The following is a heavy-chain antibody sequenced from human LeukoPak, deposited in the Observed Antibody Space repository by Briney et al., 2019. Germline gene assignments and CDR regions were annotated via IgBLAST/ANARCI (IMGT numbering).Heavy chain of an antibody. V-gene: IGHV3-53*01. CDR2: IYSGGKT. CDR3: ARRAGEYSHPYDY. J-gene: IGHJ4*02. D-gene: IGHD2-15*01. CDR1: GFTFSSNS. Sequence: GGSLRLSCTVSGFTFSSNSWSWVRQAPGKGLEWVSFIYSGGKTHYSDSVKGRLTISRDNSKNTLYLQMSSLRAEDTAIYYCARRAGEYSHPYDYWGQGTLVTVSS.